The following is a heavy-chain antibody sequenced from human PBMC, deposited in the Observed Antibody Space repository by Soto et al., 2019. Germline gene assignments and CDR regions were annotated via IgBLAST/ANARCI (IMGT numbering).Heavy chain of an antibody. V-gene: IGHV1-69*06. CDR2: IIPIFGTA. CDR3: ARGPRSPAYSSSWPDY. CDR1: GGTFSSYA. Sequence: SVKVSCKAPGGTFSSYAISWVRQAPGQGLEWMGGIIPIFGTANYAQKFQGRVTITADKSTSTAYMELSSLRSEDTAVYYCARGPRSPAYSSSWPDYWGQGTLVTAAS. J-gene: IGHJ4*02. D-gene: IGHD6-13*01.